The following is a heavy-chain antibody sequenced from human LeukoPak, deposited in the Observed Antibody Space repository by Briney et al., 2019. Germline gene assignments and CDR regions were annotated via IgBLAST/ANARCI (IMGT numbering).Heavy chain of an antibody. V-gene: IGHV3-30-3*01. CDR1: GYTFSSYA. D-gene: IGHD2-2*01. J-gene: IGHJ6*02. CDR3: ARDLSSTSCYAPPPRCNYYGMDV. Sequence: GGSLRLSCAASGYTFSSYAMHWVRQAPGKGLEWVAVISYDGSNKYYADSVKGRFTISRDNSKNTLYLQMNSLRAEDTAVYYCARDLSSTSCYAPPPRCNYYGMDVWGQGTTVTVSS. CDR2: ISYDGSNK.